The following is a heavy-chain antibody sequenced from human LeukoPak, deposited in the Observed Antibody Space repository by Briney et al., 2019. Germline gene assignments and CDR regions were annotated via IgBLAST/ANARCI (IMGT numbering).Heavy chain of an antibody. CDR2: IYHSGNT. J-gene: IGHJ4*02. V-gene: IGHV4-4*02. D-gene: IGHD6-19*01. CDR1: GGSISSHNW. Sequence: PSETLSLTCAVSGGSISSHNWWYWVRQPPGRGLEWIGEIYHSGNTNYNASLKSRVTISVDKSKNQFSLELSSVTAADTAVYYCAGNSGWYTNYWGRGTLVTVSS. CDR3: AGNSGWYTNY.